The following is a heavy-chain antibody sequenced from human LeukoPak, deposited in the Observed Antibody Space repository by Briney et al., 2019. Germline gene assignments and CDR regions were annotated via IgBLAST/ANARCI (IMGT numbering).Heavy chain of an antibody. CDR3: ARGYYCTNGVCYGGDFDN. J-gene: IGHJ4*02. CDR1: GYTFTIYA. CDR2: INPYNGYA. V-gene: IGHV1-18*01. Sequence: ASVKVSCKASGYTFTIYAINWVRQAPGQGPEWMGRINPYNGYAEYAQNFQGRVTMTTDTSTSTAYMELRSLRSDDTAVYYCARGYYCTNGVCYGGDFDNWGQGTLVTVSS. D-gene: IGHD2-8*01.